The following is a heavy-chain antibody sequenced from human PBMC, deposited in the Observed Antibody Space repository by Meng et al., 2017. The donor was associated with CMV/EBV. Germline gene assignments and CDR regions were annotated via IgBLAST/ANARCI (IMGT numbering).Heavy chain of an antibody. Sequence: GESLKISCAASGFTFSSYWMSWVRQAPGKGLEWVAKIKQDGSEKYYVDSVKGRFTISRDNDKNSLYLQMNSLRAEDTAVYYCACGLYYCYGKDVWGQGTTVTVSS. V-gene: IGHV3-7*01. CDR2: IKQDGSEK. CDR1: GFTFSSYW. D-gene: IGHD1-26*01. CDR3: ACGLYYCYGKDV. J-gene: IGHJ6*02.